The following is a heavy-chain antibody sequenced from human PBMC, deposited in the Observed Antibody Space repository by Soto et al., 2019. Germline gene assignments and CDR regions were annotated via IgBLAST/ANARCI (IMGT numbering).Heavy chain of an antibody. CDR2: IWYDGSNK. V-gene: IGHV3-33*01. CDR3: ARSGGRTGGMDV. Sequence: QVQLVESGGGVVQPGRSLRLSCAASGFTFSSYGMHWVRQAPGKGLEWVAVIWYDGSNKYYADSVKGRFTISRDNSKNTLYLQMNSLRAEDTAVYYCARSGGRTGGMDVWGQGTTVTVSS. CDR1: GFTFSSYG. J-gene: IGHJ6*02. D-gene: IGHD3-9*01.